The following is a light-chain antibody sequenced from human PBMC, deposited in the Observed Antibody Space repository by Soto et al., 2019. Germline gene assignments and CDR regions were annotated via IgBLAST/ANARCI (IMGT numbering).Light chain of an antibody. V-gene: IGLV2-14*01. CDR3: SSFTSSGTL. CDR2: EVS. Sequence: QSALTQPATVSGSPGQPITISCTGTSSDVGGYDYVSWYQQHPGKVPKLIIYEVSIRASGVSNRFSDSKSANTASLTISGLQPEDEADYYCSSFTSSGTLFGGGTKLTVL. J-gene: IGLJ3*02. CDR1: SSDVGGYDY.